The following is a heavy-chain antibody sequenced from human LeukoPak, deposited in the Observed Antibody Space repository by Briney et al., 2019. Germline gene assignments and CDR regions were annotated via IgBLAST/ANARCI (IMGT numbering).Heavy chain of an antibody. CDR1: GGSISSYY. V-gene: IGHV4-59*08. CDR2: IYYSGST. Sequence: FETLPLTCTVSGGSISSYYWSWIRQPPGKELEWVGYIYYSGSTNYNPFLKSRVTISVDTSKNQLSLQLSSVTAADTAVYYWARHNSAWFKFDYWVQGT. J-gene: IGHJ4*02. D-gene: IGHD6-19*01. CDR3: ARHNSAWFKFDY.